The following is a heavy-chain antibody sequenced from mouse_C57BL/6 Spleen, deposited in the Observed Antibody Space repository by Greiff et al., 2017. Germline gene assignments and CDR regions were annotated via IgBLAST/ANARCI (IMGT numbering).Heavy chain of an antibody. CDR3: ARGMVTYFDY. J-gene: IGHJ2*01. CDR2: INPSTGGT. Sequence: EVKLQESGPELVKPGASVKISCKASGYSFTGYYMNWVKQSPEKSLEWIGEINPSTGGTTYNQKFKAKATLTVDKTSSTAYMQLKSLTSEDSAVYYCARGMVTYFDYWGQGTTLTVSS. D-gene: IGHD2-3*01. V-gene: IGHV1-42*01. CDR1: GYSFTGYY.